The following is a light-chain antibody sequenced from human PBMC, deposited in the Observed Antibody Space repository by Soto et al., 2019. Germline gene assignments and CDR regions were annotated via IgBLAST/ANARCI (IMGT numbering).Light chain of an antibody. CDR2: GAS. J-gene: IGKJ1*01. V-gene: IGKV1-6*01. Sequence: AIQMTQSPSSLSASVEDRVTITCRASQDIRDDLGWYQQKPGKAPKFLIYGASRLQSGVPSRFRGNGSGTDFTLTISSLQPEDFATYFCLQDYSYPRTFGQGTKVEIK. CDR1: QDIRDD. CDR3: LQDYSYPRT.